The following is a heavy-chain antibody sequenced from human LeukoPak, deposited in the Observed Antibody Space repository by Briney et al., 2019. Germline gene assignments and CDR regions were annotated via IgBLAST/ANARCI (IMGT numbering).Heavy chain of an antibody. D-gene: IGHD6-6*01. CDR2: IYSSGST. CDR3: ARFAGSTSRPLDY. V-gene: IGHV4-59*01. J-gene: IGHJ4*02. CDR1: GGSISGYY. Sequence: SETLSLTCTVSGGSISGYYWSWIRQPPGKGLEWIGYIYSSGSTNYNPSLKSRVTISVDTSKNQFSLRLSSVTAADTAVYYCARFAGSTSRPLDYWGQGTLVTVSS.